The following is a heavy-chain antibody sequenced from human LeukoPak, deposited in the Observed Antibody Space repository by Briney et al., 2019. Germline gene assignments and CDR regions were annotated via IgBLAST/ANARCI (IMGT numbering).Heavy chain of an antibody. D-gene: IGHD6-6*01. CDR3: ARAGTTSSSTPDY. CDR2: ISAYNGNT. J-gene: IGHJ4*02. CDR1: GYTFSTYG. V-gene: IGHV1-18*01. Sequence: GASVKVSCKASGYTFSTYGITWVRQAPGQGLEWMGWISAYNGNTNYAHKFQGRVTMTTDTSTSTAYMELRSLRSDDTAVYYCARAGTTSSSTPDYWGQGTPVTVPS.